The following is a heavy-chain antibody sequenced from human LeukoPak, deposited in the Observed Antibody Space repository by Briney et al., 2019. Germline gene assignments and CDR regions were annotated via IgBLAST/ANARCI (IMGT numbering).Heavy chain of an antibody. CDR3: AKDDRPTTRYSSGWPFFDY. CDR1: GFTLSSYA. J-gene: IGHJ4*02. D-gene: IGHD6-19*01. Sequence: GGSLRLSCAASGFTLSSYAMSWVRQAPGKGLEWVSAISGSGGSTYYADSVKGRYTISRDNSKNTLYLQMNSLRAEDTAVYYCAKDDRPTTRYSSGWPFFDYWGQGTLVTVSS. CDR2: ISGSGGST. V-gene: IGHV3-23*01.